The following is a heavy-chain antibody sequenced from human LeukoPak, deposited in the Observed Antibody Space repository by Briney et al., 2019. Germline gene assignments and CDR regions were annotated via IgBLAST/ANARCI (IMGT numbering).Heavy chain of an antibody. CDR3: ARGGTYSNYVWFDP. Sequence: PGGSLRLSCAASGFTFSKYNMNWVRQAPGKGLEWVSSITSSSSNIYYADSVKGRFTISRDNAKNSLYLQMNSLRAEDTAVYYCARGGTYSNYVWFDPWGQGTLVTVSS. D-gene: IGHD4-11*01. J-gene: IGHJ5*02. CDR1: GFTFSKYN. V-gene: IGHV3-21*01. CDR2: ITSSSSNI.